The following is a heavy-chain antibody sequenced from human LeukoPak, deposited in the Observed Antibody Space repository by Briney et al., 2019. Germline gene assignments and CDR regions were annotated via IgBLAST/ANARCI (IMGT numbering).Heavy chain of an antibody. CDR3: ASSSGGFNWFDP. CDR1: GFTFSRYW. J-gene: IGHJ5*02. V-gene: IGHV3-74*01. Sequence: GGSLRLSCAASGFTFSRYWMHWVRQAPGKGLVWVSRINRDGSSTNYADSVKGRFTISRDNAKNTLYLQMNSLRVEDTAVYYCASSSGGFNWFDPWGQGTLVTVSS. D-gene: IGHD3-22*01. CDR2: INRDGSST.